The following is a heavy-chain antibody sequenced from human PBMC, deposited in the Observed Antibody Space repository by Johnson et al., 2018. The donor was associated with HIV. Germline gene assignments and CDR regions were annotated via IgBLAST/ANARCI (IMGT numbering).Heavy chain of an antibody. CDR2: ISYDGSNK. CDR3: AREWGAFDI. Sequence: QAQLVESGGGVVQPGRSLRLSCAASGFTFSSYAMHWVCQAPGKGLEWVAVISYDGSNKYYADSVKGRFTISRDNSKNTLYLQMNSLRAEDTAVYYCAREWGAFDIWGQGTMVTVSS. CDR1: GFTFSSYA. J-gene: IGHJ3*02. D-gene: IGHD1-26*01. V-gene: IGHV3-30-3*01.